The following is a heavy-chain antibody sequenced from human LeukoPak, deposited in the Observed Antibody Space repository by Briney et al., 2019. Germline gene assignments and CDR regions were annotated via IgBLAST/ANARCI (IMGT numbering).Heavy chain of an antibody. CDR3: ARDRGVGATYYYYYMDV. J-gene: IGHJ6*03. D-gene: IGHD1-26*01. V-gene: IGHV3-20*04. Sequence: GGSLRLSCAASGFTFDDYGMSWVRQAPGKGLEWVSGINWNGGSTGYADSVKGRFTISRDNAKNSLYLQMNSLRAEDTALYYCARDRGVGATYYYYYMDVWGKGTTVTVSS. CDR2: INWNGGST. CDR1: GFTFDDYG.